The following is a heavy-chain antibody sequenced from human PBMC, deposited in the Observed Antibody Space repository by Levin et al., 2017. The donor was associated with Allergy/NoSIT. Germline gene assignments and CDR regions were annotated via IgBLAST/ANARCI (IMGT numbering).Heavy chain of an antibody. Sequence: GESLKISCTASGFTFGDYAMSWVRQAPGKGLEWVGFIRSKAYGGTTEYAASVKGRFTISRDDSKSIAYLQMNSLKTEDTAVYYCTRNGQLELRHYYYGMDVWGQGTTVTVSS. CDR3: TRNGQLELRHYYYGMDV. D-gene: IGHD1-7*01. V-gene: IGHV3-49*04. J-gene: IGHJ6*02. CDR1: GFTFGDYA. CDR2: IRSKAYGGTT.